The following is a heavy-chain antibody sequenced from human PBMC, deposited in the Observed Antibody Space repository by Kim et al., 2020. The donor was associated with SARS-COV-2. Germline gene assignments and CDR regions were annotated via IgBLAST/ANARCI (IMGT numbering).Heavy chain of an antibody. CDR3: ATDGIYRRVTGSNWFDP. CDR1: GFTFNAYS. D-gene: IGHD3-10*01. J-gene: IGHJ5*02. Sequence: GGSLRLSCAASGFTFNAYSMHWVRQAPGKGLEWVSAITNDRSIIYYADSVKGRFTISRDKSKSTLYLQMNSLTAEDTAVYYCATDGIYRRVTGSNWFDPWGEGTLVSVSS. CDR2: ITNDRSII. V-gene: IGHV3-30*03.